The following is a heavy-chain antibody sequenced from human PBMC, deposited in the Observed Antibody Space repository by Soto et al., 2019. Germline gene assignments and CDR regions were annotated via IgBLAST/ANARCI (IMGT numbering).Heavy chain of an antibody. V-gene: IGHV3-15*07. Sequence: EVQLVESGGGLVKPGGSLRLSCAASGFTFSGAWMKWVRQAPGKGLEWVGRIKSKADGGTTDHAPPVKGRFTISRDDSKNILFLQMDSLITEDSAIYYCAYYRENTGGRHVDFWGQGTLVTVSS. CDR2: IKSKADGGTT. CDR3: AYYRENTGGRHVDF. CDR1: GFTFSGAW. J-gene: IGHJ4*02. D-gene: IGHD2-8*02.